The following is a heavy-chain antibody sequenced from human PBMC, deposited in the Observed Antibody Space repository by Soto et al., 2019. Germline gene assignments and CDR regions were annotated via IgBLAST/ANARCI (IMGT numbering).Heavy chain of an antibody. CDR3: AKDVGNYDILTGYWSPCLDY. Sequence: GGSLRLSCAASGFTFRSYVMHWVLQSPGKGLEWVAVISDDGSTKYYADSVKGRFTISRDNSKNTLYLQMNSLRAEDTAVYYCAKDVGNYDILTGYWSPCLDYWGQGTLVTVSS. V-gene: IGHV3-30*18. J-gene: IGHJ4*02. D-gene: IGHD3-9*01. CDR1: GFTFRSYV. CDR2: ISDDGSTK.